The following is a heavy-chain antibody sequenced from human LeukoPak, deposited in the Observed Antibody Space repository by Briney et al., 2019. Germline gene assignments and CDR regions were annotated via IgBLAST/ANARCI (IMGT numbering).Heavy chain of an antibody. CDR3: ARVRYYDILTGIDAFDI. CDR1: GFTFSSYW. J-gene: IGHJ3*02. CDR2: IKQDGSEK. V-gene: IGHV3-7*01. Sequence: GGSLRLSCAASGFTFSSYWMSWVRQAPGKGLEWVANIKQDGSEKYYVDSVKGRFTISRGNAKNSLYLQMNSLRAEDTAVYYCARVRYYDILTGIDAFDIWGQGTMVTVSS. D-gene: IGHD3-9*01.